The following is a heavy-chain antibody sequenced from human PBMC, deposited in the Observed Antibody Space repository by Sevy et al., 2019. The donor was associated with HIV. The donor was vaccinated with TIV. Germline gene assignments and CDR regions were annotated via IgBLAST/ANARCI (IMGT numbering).Heavy chain of an antibody. J-gene: IGHJ4*02. V-gene: IGHV4-31*03. CDR1: GGSISSGGYY. CDR3: ARASYYYDSSGYYLFDY. Sequence: SETLSLTCTVSGGSISSGGYYWSWIRQHPGKGLEWIGYIYYSGSTYYNPSLKSRVTISVDTSKNQFSLKLSSVTAADTAVYYCARASYYYDSSGYYLFDYWGQGPLVTVSS. CDR2: IYYSGST. D-gene: IGHD3-22*01.